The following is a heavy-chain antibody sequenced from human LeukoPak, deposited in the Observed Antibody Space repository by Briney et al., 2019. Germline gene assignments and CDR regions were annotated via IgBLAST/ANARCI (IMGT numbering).Heavy chain of an antibody. D-gene: IGHD6-13*01. CDR3: ARDSSSWYAYYYGMDV. V-gene: IGHV1-18*01. Sequence: ASVKVSCKASGYTFTNYGITWVRQAPGQGLEWMGWISGYQGSTKYAQNFQGRVTMTIDTSTSTAYMELRSLRSDDTAVYYCARDSSSWYAYYYGMDVWGQGTTVTVSS. J-gene: IGHJ6*02. CDR1: GYTFTNYG. CDR2: ISGYQGST.